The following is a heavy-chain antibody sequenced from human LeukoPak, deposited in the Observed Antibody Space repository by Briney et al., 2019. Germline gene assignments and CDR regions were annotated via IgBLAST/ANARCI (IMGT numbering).Heavy chain of an antibody. D-gene: IGHD3-22*01. Sequence: GGSLRLSCAASGFTVSSNYMSWVRQAPGKGLEWVSIIYSGGSTFYADSVKGRFTISRDNSKNTIYLQMNSLRAEDTAKYYCAKRSSISSGYFDFWGRGTLVTVSS. V-gene: IGHV3-53*01. CDR2: IYSGGST. J-gene: IGHJ4*02. CDR1: GFTVSSNY. CDR3: AKRSSISSGYFDF.